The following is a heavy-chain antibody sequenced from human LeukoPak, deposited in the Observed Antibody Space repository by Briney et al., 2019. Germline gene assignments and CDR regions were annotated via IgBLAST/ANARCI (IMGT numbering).Heavy chain of an antibody. J-gene: IGHJ4*02. CDR2: VGPYNRKT. Sequence: GASVKVSCKASGYAFSSYGIGWVRQAPGHKLEWMGWVGPYNRKTNYSQKFQGRVTMTTETSTNTAYLELRTLRSDDTAVYYCARGAPRGVWNFYFDYWGQGTLVTVSS. CDR1: GYAFSSYG. D-gene: IGHD1-7*01. V-gene: IGHV1-18*01. CDR3: ARGAPRGVWNFYFDY.